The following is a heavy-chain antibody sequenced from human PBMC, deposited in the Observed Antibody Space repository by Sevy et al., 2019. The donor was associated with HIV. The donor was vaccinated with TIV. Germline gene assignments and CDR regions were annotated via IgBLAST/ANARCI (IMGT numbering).Heavy chain of an antibody. J-gene: IGHJ5*02. CDR3: ARTVVLVDGPRNWLDT. CDR1: KFTVSYNY. V-gene: IGHV3-53*01. CDR2: LYDSGAA. Sequence: GGSLRLSCAVSKFTVSYNYMTWVRQAPGKGLEWVSTLYDSGAAYYAVSVKGRFTVSRDNSKNTLYLQMNSLRAEDTAVYYCARTVVLVDGPRNWLDTWGQGTLVTVSS. D-gene: IGHD2-8*02.